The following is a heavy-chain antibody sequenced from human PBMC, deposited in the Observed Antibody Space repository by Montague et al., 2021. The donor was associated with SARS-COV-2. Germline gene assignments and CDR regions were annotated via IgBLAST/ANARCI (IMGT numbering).Heavy chain of an antibody. J-gene: IGHJ4*02. D-gene: IGHD3/OR15-3a*01. V-gene: IGHV3-7*01. CDR1: GFTSGDYQ. Sequence: SLRLSCAASGFTSGDYQMTWVRQAPGKGLQWVANINQDETAKTYVDSVKGRFTISRDNAKNSLILQMNSLKDEDTAVYYCARSPRGSGTGWLDYWGQGNLVTVSS. CDR2: INQDETAK. CDR3: ARSPRGSGTGWLDY.